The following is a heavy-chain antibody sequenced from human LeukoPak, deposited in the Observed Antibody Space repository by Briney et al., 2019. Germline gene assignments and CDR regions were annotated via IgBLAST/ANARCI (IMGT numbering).Heavy chain of an antibody. Sequence: GGSLRLSCAASGFTFSSYGMHWVRQAPGKGLEWVAFIQYDASNKYYSDSVKGRFTISRDNSKNTLYLQMNSLRPEDTAVYYCAKITDPQFDIWGQGTMVTVSS. J-gene: IGHJ3*02. V-gene: IGHV3-30*02. CDR2: IQYDASNK. D-gene: IGHD3-16*01. CDR3: AKITDPQFDI. CDR1: GFTFSSYG.